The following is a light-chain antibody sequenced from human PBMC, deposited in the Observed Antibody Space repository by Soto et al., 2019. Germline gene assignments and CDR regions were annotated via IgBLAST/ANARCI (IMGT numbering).Light chain of an antibody. Sequence: DVVMTQTPLSLSVAPGQPAAISCKSSHSLLHLTGETFLFWYLQKPGQSPQLMIYEASTLQSGVPSRFSGSGSGTDFTLTISNLQPEDFAVYYCQQTYSSPRTFGQGTKVDIK. CDR1: HSLLHLTGETF. CDR3: QQTYSSPRT. J-gene: IGKJ1*01. V-gene: IGKV2-29*01. CDR2: EAS.